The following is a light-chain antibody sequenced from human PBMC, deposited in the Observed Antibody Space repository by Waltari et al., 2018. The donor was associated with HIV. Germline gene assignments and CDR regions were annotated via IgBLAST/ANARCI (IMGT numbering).Light chain of an antibody. Sequence: EIVMTHSPATLSVSPGDRATLSCRASQSISNNLAWYQQKPGQPPRLLIYGASTRATGVPARFSGSGSGTDFTLTINSLQSEDFAVYCCQQYNDWPLFTFGPGTKVEIK. CDR1: QSISNN. CDR2: GAS. CDR3: QQYNDWPLFT. J-gene: IGKJ3*01. V-gene: IGKV3-15*01.